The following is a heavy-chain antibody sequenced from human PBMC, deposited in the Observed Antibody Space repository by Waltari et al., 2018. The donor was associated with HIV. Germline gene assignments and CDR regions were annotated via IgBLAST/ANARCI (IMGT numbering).Heavy chain of an antibody. J-gene: IGHJ4*02. D-gene: IGHD3-16*01. CDR3: TGSSWVPYY. Sequence: QVQLQESGPGLVRPSQTLSLTCTVSGGSISSHGYSWSWIRQSPGKGLEWIGYIYHSGSTYYTPSLKSRVSISMDTSKNQFSLNVRSATAADTAVYYCTGSSWVPYYWGQGILVTVSS. CDR2: IYHSGST. CDR1: GGSISSHGYS. V-gene: IGHV4-31*03.